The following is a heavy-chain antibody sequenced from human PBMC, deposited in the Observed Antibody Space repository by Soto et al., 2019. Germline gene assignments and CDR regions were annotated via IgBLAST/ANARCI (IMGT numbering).Heavy chain of an antibody. J-gene: IGHJ5*02. V-gene: IGHV1-2*02. Sequence: ASVKVSCKASGYPFSDNQIHWVRRAPGQGLEWMGRINPKSDDTNYAQKFQGRVTMTRDTSIDTAYLELTGLTSDDTATYYCARKRSLDYIRWGLDPWGQGTLVTVS. CDR2: INPKSDDT. CDR3: ARKRSLDYIRWGLDP. D-gene: IGHD4-4*01. CDR1: GYPFSDNQ.